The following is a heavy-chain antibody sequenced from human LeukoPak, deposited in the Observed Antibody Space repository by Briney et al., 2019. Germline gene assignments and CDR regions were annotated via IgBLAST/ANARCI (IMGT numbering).Heavy chain of an antibody. CDR2: FSGSGGSI. Sequence: PGGSLRLSCAASGFTFYSYAMNWVRQTPGKGLEWVSTFSGSGGSIYYADSVKGRFTISRDNAKNTLYLHMNSLRAEDTAVYYCTANFNYWGQGTLVTVSS. CDR3: TANFNY. CDR1: GFTFYSYA. V-gene: IGHV3-23*01. J-gene: IGHJ4*02.